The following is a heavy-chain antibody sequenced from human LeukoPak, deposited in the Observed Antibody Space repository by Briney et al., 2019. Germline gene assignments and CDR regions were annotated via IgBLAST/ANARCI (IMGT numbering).Heavy chain of an antibody. D-gene: IGHD3-10*01. V-gene: IGHV3-11*04. CDR1: GYSISSGYF. CDR3: ARYHLGSYFRDPFDH. J-gene: IGHJ4*02. CDR2: ITYGSDTI. Sequence: LSLTCTVSGYSISSGYFWGWIRQPPGKGLEWVAYITYGSDTIFYADSVKGRFTVSRDNAKNSLYLQMDSLRAEDTAVYYCARYHLGSYFRDPFDHWGQGTLVTVSS.